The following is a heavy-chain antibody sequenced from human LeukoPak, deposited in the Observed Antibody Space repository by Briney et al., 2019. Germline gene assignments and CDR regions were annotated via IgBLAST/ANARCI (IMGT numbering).Heavy chain of an antibody. J-gene: IGHJ4*02. V-gene: IGHV3-48*02. Sequence: GGSLRFSCAASGFTFSNAWMNWVRQAPGKGLEWVSYISSSSSTIYYADSVKGRFTISRDNAKNSLYLQMNSLRDEDTAVYYCAREVQYYDSSGSVIYYFDYWGQGTLVTVSS. CDR1: GFTFSNAW. CDR2: ISSSSSTI. D-gene: IGHD3-22*01. CDR3: AREVQYYDSSGSVIYYFDY.